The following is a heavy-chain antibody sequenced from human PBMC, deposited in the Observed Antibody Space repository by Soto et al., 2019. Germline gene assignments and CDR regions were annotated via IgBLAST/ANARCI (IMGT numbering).Heavy chain of an antibody. CDR3: VKDRSDTWSFDY. Sequence: QVQLVESGGDVVQPGRSLRLSCSASGFIYSSCAMHWVRQVPGKGLEWLAVVSHDGTLYPYADSVKGRFTISRDNSRKMLYLQMNSLRPDDTAVYYCVKDRSDTWSFDYWGQGTLVTVSS. J-gene: IGHJ4*02. V-gene: IGHV3-30*18. CDR1: GFIYSSCA. CDR2: VSHDGTLY. D-gene: IGHD2-8*02.